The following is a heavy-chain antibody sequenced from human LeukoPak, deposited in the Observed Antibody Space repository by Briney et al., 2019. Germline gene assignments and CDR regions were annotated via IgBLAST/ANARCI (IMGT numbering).Heavy chain of an antibody. V-gene: IGHV3-30-3*01. Sequence: PAGSLRLSCAASGFTFSSYAMHWVRQAPGKGLEWVAVISYDGSNKYYADSVKGRFTISRDNSKNTLYLQMNSLRAEDTAVYYCARDRLAIAVAGGSDYWGQGTLVTVSS. CDR2: ISYDGSNK. CDR3: ARDRLAIAVAGGSDY. D-gene: IGHD6-19*01. J-gene: IGHJ4*02. CDR1: GFTFSSYA.